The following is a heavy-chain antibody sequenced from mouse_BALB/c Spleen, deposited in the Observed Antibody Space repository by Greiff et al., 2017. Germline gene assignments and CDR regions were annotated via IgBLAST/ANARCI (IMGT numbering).Heavy chain of an antibody. Sequence: VQGVESGPGLVQPSQSLSITCTVSGFSLTSYGVHWVRQSPGKGLEWLGVIWSGGSTDYNAAFISRLSISKDNSKSQVFFKMNSLQADDTAIYYCARNWNSYGSSYFDYWGQGTTLTVSS. CDR2: IWSGGST. CDR3: ARNWNSYGSSYFDY. D-gene: IGHD1-1*01. J-gene: IGHJ2*01. CDR1: GFSLTSYG. V-gene: IGHV2-4-1*01.